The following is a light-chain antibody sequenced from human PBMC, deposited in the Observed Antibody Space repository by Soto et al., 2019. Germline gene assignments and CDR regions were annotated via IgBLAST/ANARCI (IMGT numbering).Light chain of an antibody. V-gene: IGKV1-5*03. CDR2: KAS. CDR1: QSISSW. Sequence: DIQMTQFPSTLSASVGDRVTITCRASQSISSWLAWYQQKPGKAPKLLIYKASSLESGVPSRFSGSGSGTEFTLTISSLQPDDFATYYCQQYNIYSRTFGQGTKVEIK. J-gene: IGKJ1*01. CDR3: QQYNIYSRT.